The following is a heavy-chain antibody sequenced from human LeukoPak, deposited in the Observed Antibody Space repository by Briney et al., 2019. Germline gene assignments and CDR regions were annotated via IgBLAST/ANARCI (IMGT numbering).Heavy chain of an antibody. CDR3: AREPFYYDRSGYQKYFQH. J-gene: IGHJ1*01. V-gene: IGHV3-30*01. D-gene: IGHD3-22*01. CDR1: GFTFSSYA. Sequence: GRSLRLSCAASGFTFSSYAMHWVRQAPDKGLEWVAVISYDGSNKYYADSVKGRFTISRDNSRDTLYLQMNSLRAEDTAVYYCAREPFYYDRSGYQKYFQHWGQGTLVTVSS. CDR2: ISYDGSNK.